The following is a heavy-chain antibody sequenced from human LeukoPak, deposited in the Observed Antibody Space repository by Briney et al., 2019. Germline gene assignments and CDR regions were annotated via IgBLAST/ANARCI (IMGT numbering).Heavy chain of an antibody. J-gene: IGHJ5*02. CDR2: INHDGSLR. CDR3: RDVFSLGES. CDR1: GFSLSDYG. V-gene: IGHV3-74*01. Sequence: GGSLRLSCAASGFSLSDYGMHWVRQPPGKGLVWVSHINHDGSLRNYADSVKGRFTISRDIAKNTLYLQMNSLGAEDTALYCTRDVFSLGESWGQGTQVTASS. D-gene: IGHD1-1*01.